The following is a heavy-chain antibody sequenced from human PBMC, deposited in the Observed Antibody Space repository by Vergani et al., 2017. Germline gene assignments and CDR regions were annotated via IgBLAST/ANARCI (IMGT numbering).Heavy chain of an antibody. CDR1: GYTFTSYY. J-gene: IGHJ4*02. V-gene: IGHV1-46*03. Sequence: QVQLVQSGAEVKKPGASVKVSCKASGYTFTSYYMHWVRQAPGQGLEWMGIINPSGGSTSYAQKFQGRVTMTRDTSTRTGYMELSSLRSEDTAVYYCARAIVGATTFDYWGQGTLVTVSS. CDR3: ARAIVGATTFDY. CDR2: INPSGGST. D-gene: IGHD1-26*01.